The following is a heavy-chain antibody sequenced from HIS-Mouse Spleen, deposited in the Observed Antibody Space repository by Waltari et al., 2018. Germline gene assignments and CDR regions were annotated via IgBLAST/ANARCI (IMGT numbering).Heavy chain of an antibody. D-gene: IGHD2-15*01. V-gene: IGHV4-4*07. CDR3: ARYCSGGSCYGGSFDY. Sequence: QVQLQESGPGLVKPSETLSLTCTVSGGSISSYYWSWIRQPAGKGLEWIGRSYTSGSTNDNPALKSRVTMAVDTSKNQFSLKLSSVTAADTAVYYCARYCSGGSCYGGSFDYWGQGTLVTVSS. CDR1: GGSISSYY. CDR2: SYTSGST. J-gene: IGHJ4*02.